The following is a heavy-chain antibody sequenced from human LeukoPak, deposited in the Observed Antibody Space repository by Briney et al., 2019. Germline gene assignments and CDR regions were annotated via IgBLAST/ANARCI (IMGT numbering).Heavy chain of an antibody. V-gene: IGHV3-21*01. Sequence: GGSLRLSCAASGFTFSSYSMNWVRQAPGKGLESVSSISSSSSYIYYADSVKGRFTISRDNAKNSLYLQMNSLRAEDTAVYYCARDPRYCSGGSCYFDYWGQGTLVTVSS. J-gene: IGHJ4*02. D-gene: IGHD2-15*01. CDR1: GFTFSSYS. CDR3: ARDPRYCSGGSCYFDY. CDR2: ISSSSSYI.